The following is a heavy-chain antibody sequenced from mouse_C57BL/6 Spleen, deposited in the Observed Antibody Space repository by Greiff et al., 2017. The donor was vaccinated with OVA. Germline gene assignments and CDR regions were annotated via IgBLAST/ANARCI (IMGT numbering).Heavy chain of an antibody. CDR1: GFTFSDYG. CDR3: ARGLRPHWYFDV. D-gene: IGHD2-4*01. CDR2: ISSGSSTI. V-gene: IGHV5-17*01. J-gene: IGHJ1*03. Sequence: EVKLMESGGGLVKPGGSLKLSCAASGFTFSDYGMHWVRQAPEKGLEWVAYISSGSSTIYYADTVKGRFTISRDNAKNTLFLQMTSLRSEDTAMYYCARGLRPHWYFDVWGTGTTVTVSS.